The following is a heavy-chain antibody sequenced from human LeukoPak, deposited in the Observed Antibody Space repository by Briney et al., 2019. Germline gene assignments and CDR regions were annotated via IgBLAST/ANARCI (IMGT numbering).Heavy chain of an antibody. V-gene: IGHV3-23*01. CDR3: ATDQIRAIVVVPAATFG. J-gene: IGHJ4*02. CDR2: ISGSGGSA. CDR1: GFTFSDYY. Sequence: PGGSLRLSCAAAGFTFSDYYMSWIRQAPGKGLEWVSGISGSGGSAYYADSVKGRFTISRDNSKNTLYSQTNSLQAEDTAVYYCATDQIRAIVVVPAATFGWGQGTLVTVSS. D-gene: IGHD2-2*01.